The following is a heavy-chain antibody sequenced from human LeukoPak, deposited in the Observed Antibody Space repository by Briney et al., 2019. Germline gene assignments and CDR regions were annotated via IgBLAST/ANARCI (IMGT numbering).Heavy chain of an antibody. CDR1: GFTFSSYE. Sequence: GGSLRLSCAASGFTFSSYEMNWVRQAPGKGLEWVSYIRSSGSTIYYADSVKGRFTISRDNAKSSLYLQMNSLRAEDTAVYYCAGIGIAAAGTDYYYYGMDVWGQGTAVTVSS. CDR2: IRSSGSTI. D-gene: IGHD6-13*01. CDR3: AGIGIAAAGTDYYYYGMDV. J-gene: IGHJ6*02. V-gene: IGHV3-48*03.